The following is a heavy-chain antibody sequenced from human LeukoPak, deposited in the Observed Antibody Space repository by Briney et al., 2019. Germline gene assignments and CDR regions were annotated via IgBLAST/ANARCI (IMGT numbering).Heavy chain of an antibody. V-gene: IGHV3-30-3*01. J-gene: IGHJ3*02. Sequence: GGSLKLSCAASGFTFSSYAMHWVRQAPGKGLEWVAVISYDGSNKYYADSVKGRFTISRDNSKNTLYLQMNSLRAEDTAVYYCARDQRRSITIFGVVPWVGDDDAFDIWGQGTMVTVSS. D-gene: IGHD3-3*01. CDR3: ARDQRRSITIFGVVPWVGDDDAFDI. CDR2: ISYDGSNK. CDR1: GFTFSSYA.